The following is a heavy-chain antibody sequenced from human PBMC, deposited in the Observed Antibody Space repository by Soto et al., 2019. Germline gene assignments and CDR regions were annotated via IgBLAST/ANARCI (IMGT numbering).Heavy chain of an antibody. CDR2: IYYSGST. Sequence: SSETLSLTCTVSGGSISSYYWSWIRQAPGKGLEWIGYIYYSGSTNYNPSLKSRVTISVDTSKNQFSLKLSSVTAADTAVYYCARVSSWYASTPAIDYWGQGTLVTVSS. V-gene: IGHV4-59*01. J-gene: IGHJ4*02. CDR1: GGSISSYY. CDR3: ARVSSWYASTPAIDY. D-gene: IGHD6-13*01.